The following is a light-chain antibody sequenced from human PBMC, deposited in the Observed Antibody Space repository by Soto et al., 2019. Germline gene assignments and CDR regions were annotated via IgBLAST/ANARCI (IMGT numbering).Light chain of an antibody. CDR2: EVS. V-gene: IGLV2-14*01. CDR1: SSDIGIYKY. Sequence: QSVLTQPASVSGSPGQSIAISCTGSSSDIGIYKYVSWYQQHPGKVPKLIIYEVSNRPSGVSNRFSGSKSGNTASLTISGLQADDEADYYCSSYTTSSTRVFGTGTKVTVL. J-gene: IGLJ1*01. CDR3: SSYTTSSTRV.